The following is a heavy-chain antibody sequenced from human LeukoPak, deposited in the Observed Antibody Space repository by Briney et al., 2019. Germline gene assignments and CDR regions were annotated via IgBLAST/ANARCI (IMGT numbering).Heavy chain of an antibody. J-gene: IGHJ6*03. V-gene: IGHV3-21*01. CDR2: ISTNSAFI. D-gene: IGHD5-18*01. CDR1: GFTFINYS. CDR3: ARDQWLQSDYYMDV. Sequence: PGGSLRLSCTASGFTFINYSMNWVRQAPGKGLEWVSSISTNSAFIYYADSVRGRFTISRDNAKNSLYLQMNSLRAEDTAVYYCARDQWLQSDYYMDVWGKGTTVTVSS.